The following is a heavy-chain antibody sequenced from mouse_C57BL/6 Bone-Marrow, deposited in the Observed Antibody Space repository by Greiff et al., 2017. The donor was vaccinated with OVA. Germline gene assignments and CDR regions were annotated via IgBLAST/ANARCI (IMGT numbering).Heavy chain of an antibody. D-gene: IGHD1-1*01. J-gene: IGHJ3*01. CDR3: ATHGSSYTFAY. V-gene: IGHV1-54*01. Sequence: QVQLQQSGAELVRPGTSVKVSCKASGYAFTNYLIEWVKQRPGQGLEWLGVINPGSGGTKYNEKFKGKATLTADKSSSTAYMQLSSLTSEDSAVYFCATHGSSYTFAYWGQGTLVTVSA. CDR1: GYAFTNYL. CDR2: INPGSGGT.